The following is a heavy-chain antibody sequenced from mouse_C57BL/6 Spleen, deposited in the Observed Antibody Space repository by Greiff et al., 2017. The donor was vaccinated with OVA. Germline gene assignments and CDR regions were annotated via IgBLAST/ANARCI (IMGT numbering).Heavy chain of an antibody. CDR1: GFTFTDYY. CDR3: SRYIGIPSYYFDC. Sequence: EVMLVESGGGLVQPGGSLSLSCAASGFTFTDYYMSWVRQPPGKALEWLGFIRNNANGYTTEYSASVKGRFTISRDNSQSNLYLQKKALRTENSYTYDCSRYIGIPSYYFDCWGQGTTLTVSS. V-gene: IGHV7-3*01. J-gene: IGHJ2*01. D-gene: IGHD3-1*01. CDR2: IRNNANGYTT.